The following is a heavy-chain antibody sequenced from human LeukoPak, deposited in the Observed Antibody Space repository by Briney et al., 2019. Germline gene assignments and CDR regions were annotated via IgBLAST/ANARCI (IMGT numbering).Heavy chain of an antibody. Sequence: PSETLSLTCAVYGGSFSGYYWSWIRQPPGKGLEWIGYIYYTGSTNYNPSLKSRVSISIDTSKNQFSLKLSSVTAADTAVYYCASSVDYGGSWFDPWGQGTLVTVSS. D-gene: IGHD4-23*01. V-gene: IGHV4-59*12. J-gene: IGHJ5*02. CDR3: ASSVDYGGSWFDP. CDR1: GGSFSGYY. CDR2: IYYTGST.